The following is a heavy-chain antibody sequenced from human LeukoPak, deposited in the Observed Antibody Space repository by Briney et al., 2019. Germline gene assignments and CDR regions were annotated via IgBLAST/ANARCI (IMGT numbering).Heavy chain of an antibody. V-gene: IGHV1-69*13. Sequence: SLKVSCKASGGTFSSYAISWVRQAPGQGLEWMGGIIPIFGTANYAQKFQGRVTITADESTSTAYMELSSLKSEDTAVYYCARVRDGYNDAYDIWGQGTMVTVSS. D-gene: IGHD5-24*01. CDR2: IIPIFGTA. J-gene: IGHJ3*02. CDR3: ARVRDGYNDAYDI. CDR1: GGTFSSYA.